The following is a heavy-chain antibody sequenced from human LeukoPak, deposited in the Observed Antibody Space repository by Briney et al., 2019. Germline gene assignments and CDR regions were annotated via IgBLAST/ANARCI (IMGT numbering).Heavy chain of an antibody. CDR2: IWYDGSNR. CDR1: GFTLSSSA. V-gene: IGHV3-33*08. J-gene: IGHJ4*02. Sequence: GGSLRLSCAASGFTLSSSAMHWVRQAPGKGLEWVAVIWYDGSNRYYADSVKGRFTISRDNSKNTLYLQMNSLRAEDTAVYYCARDNVLPDYWGQGTLVTVSS. CDR3: ARDNVLPDY. D-gene: IGHD3-10*01.